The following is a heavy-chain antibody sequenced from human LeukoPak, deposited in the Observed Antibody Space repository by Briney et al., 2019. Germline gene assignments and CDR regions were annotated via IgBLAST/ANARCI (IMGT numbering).Heavy chain of an antibody. CDR1: GHSISIHY. J-gene: IGHJ5*02. CDR3: ARLGRRELLYWFAR. CDR2: IDDSGSA. Sequence: RADTESLICILSGHSISIHYSSWTRQPPGKGLECIGYIDDSGSANYNPPLKSRVTISIDTSKNQLSLKLSSVTAADTAVYYCARLGRRELLYWFARWGQGTLVTVS. D-gene: IGHD1-26*01. V-gene: IGHV4-59*07.